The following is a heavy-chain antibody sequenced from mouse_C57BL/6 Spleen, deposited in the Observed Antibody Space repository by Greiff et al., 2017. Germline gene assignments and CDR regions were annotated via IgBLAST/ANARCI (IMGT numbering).Heavy chain of an antibody. CDR3: TREGATGYYAMDY. D-gene: IGHD3-1*01. CDR2: ISSGGDYI. Sequence: DVMLVESGEGLVKPGGSLKLSCAASGFTFSSYAMSWVRQTPEKRLAWVAYISSGGDYIYYADTVKGRFTISRDNARNTLYLQMSSLKSEDTAMYYCTREGATGYYAMDYWGQGTSVTVSS. CDR1: GFTFSSYA. V-gene: IGHV5-9-1*02. J-gene: IGHJ4*01.